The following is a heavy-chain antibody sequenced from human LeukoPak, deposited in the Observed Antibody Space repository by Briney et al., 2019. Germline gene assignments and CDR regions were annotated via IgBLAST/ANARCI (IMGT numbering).Heavy chain of an antibody. J-gene: IGHJ4*02. Sequence: PGGSLRLSCAASGFTFSSYGMHWVRQAPGKGLEWVAVISYDGSNKYYADSVKGRFTISRDNSKNTLYLQMNSLRAEDTAVYCCARELNWAPDYWGQGTLVTVSS. V-gene: IGHV3-30*03. D-gene: IGHD1-1*01. CDR1: GFTFSSYG. CDR2: ISYDGSNK. CDR3: ARELNWAPDY.